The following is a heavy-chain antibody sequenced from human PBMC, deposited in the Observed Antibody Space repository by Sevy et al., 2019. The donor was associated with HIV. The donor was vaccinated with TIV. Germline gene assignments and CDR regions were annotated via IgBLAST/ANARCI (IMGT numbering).Heavy chain of an antibody. CDR1: GFTFSDSA. Sequence: GGSLTLSCAASGFTFSDSAIHWVRQASGKGLEWLGRSRSKANNYATLYATSVEGRFTISRDDSDISRDDSENTAYLQMNSLTTEDTAVYYCTTSLNHLGSWGQGTLVTVSS. CDR2: SRSKANNYAT. CDR3: TTSLNHLGS. J-gene: IGHJ4*02. V-gene: IGHV3-73*01.